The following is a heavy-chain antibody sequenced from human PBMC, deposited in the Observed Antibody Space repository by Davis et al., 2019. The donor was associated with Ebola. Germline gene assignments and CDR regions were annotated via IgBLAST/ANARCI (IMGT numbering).Heavy chain of an antibody. CDR2: ISAYNGNT. CDR3: ARDLEGSSWYICGMDV. Sequence: ASVKVSCKASGYTFTSYGISWVRQAPGQGLEWMGWISAYNGNTNYAQKLQGRVTMTTDTSTSTAYMELSSLRSEDTAVYYCARDLEGSSWYICGMDVWGQGTTVTVSS. D-gene: IGHD6-13*01. CDR1: GYTFTSYG. V-gene: IGHV1-18*01. J-gene: IGHJ6*02.